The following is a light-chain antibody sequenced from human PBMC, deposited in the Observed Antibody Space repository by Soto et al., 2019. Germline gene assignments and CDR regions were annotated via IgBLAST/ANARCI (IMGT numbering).Light chain of an antibody. CDR2: EVN. CDR3: CSSVGGPIWV. V-gene: IGLV2-23*02. J-gene: IGLJ3*02. Sequence: QSALAQPASVSGSPGQSIAISCTGTSSDVGSYDRVSWYQHHPGKAPTLMIYEVNKRPSGVSDRFSGSKSGNTASLTSSGLQAEDEADYYCCSSVGGPIWVFGGGTKVTVL. CDR1: SSDVGSYDR.